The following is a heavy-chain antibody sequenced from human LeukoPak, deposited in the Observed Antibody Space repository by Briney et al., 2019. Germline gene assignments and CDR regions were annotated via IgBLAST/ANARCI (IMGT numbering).Heavy chain of an antibody. CDR2: INPSGGST. CDR3: ARIRYSSSWYGDNDY. CDR1: GYTFTGYY. D-gene: IGHD6-13*01. J-gene: IGHJ4*02. Sequence: PGASVKVSCKASGYTFTGYYIHWVRQAPGQGLEWMGIINPSGGSTSYAQKFQGRVTMTRDTSTSTVYMELSSLRSEDTAVYYCARIRYSSSWYGDNDYWGQGTLVTVSS. V-gene: IGHV1-46*01.